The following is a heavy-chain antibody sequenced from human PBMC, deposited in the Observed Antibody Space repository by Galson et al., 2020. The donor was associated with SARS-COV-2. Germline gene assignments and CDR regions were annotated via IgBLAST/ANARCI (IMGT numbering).Heavy chain of an antibody. CDR1: GLTFRNYG. V-gene: IGHV3-30*18. D-gene: IGHD1-1*01. J-gene: IGHJ4*02. CDR3: AKLQGLFDS. Sequence: QLGESLKISCAASGLTFRNYGMHWVRQAPGKGLEWVAVTLSDGSTEYYADSVKGRFTLSRDNSKNTLYLQMNSLRAEDTAVYYCAKLQGLFDSWCQGTLVTVSS. CDR2: TLSDGSTE.